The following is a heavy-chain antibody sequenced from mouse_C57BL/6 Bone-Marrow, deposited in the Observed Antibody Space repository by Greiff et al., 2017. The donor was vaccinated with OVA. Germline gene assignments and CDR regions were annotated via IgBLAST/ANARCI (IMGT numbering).Heavy chain of an antibody. D-gene: IGHD1-2*01. Sequence: EVLLVESGGDLVKPGGSLKLSCAASGFTFSSYGMSWVRQTPDKRLEWVATISSGGSYTYYPDSVKGRFTISRDNAKNTLYLQMSSLKSEDTAMYYCASLISKRYFDVWGTGTTVTVSS. CDR2: ISSGGSYT. J-gene: IGHJ1*03. CDR3: ASLISKRYFDV. V-gene: IGHV5-6*01. CDR1: GFTFSSYG.